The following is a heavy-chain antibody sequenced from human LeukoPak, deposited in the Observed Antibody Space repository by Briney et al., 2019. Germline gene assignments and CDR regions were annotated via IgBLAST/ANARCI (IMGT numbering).Heavy chain of an antibody. CDR1: GFTFRDSA. D-gene: IGHD2-15*01. CDR2: ISHSGANT. V-gene: IGHV3-23*01. J-gene: IGHJ4*02. Sequence: GGSLRLSCAASGFTFRDSAMDWVRQAPGKGLEWVPLISHSGANTFYADSVKGRFTVSRDNSKNMMYLQMNSLRAEDTAVYYCAKDIEASIWGQGTLVTVSS. CDR3: AKDIEASI.